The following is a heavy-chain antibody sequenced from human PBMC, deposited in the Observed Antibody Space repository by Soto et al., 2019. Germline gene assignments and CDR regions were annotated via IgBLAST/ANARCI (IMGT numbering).Heavy chain of an antibody. Sequence: QVQLQESGPGLVKPSETLSLTCTVSGGSITNYYWSWIRQPPGKRLEYIGYMYYSGNTYYNPSLKSRVTISGDASKNQFSLKLRSVTAADTAVYFCTRSPYCGHRDCLTSGAFDVWGQGTVVTVSS. J-gene: IGHJ3*01. CDR3: TRSPYCGHRDCLTSGAFDV. CDR2: MYYSGNT. CDR1: GGSITNYY. D-gene: IGHD2-21*01. V-gene: IGHV4-59*01.